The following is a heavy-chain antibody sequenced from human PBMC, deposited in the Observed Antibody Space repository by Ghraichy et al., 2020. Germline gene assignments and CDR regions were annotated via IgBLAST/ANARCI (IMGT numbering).Heavy chain of an antibody. CDR1: GFTSSDHY. J-gene: IGHJ4*02. V-gene: IGHV3-72*01. CDR3: TRGRSGRGPPWSDFDN. D-gene: IGHD2-15*01. CDR2: TRNKVNSYTT. Sequence: GGSLRLSCAASGFTSSDHYMDWVRQAPGKGLEWVGRTRNKVNSYTTEYAASVKGRFTISRDDSKNSLYLQMNSLKTEDTAVYYCTRGRSGRGPPWSDFDNWGQGTLVTVSS.